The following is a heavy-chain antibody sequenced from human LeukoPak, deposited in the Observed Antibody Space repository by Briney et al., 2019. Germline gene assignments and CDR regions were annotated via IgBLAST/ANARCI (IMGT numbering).Heavy chain of an antibody. Sequence: GGSLRLSCTASGFTFSTYASTWVRQAPGRRLEWVSATSGGGGSTYYADSVKGRFTMSRYNSKNTVYLQMNSLRAEDTAVYFCAKGKGSSGLDWFDPWGQGTLVTVSS. CDR2: TSGGGGST. D-gene: IGHD6-19*01. V-gene: IGHV3-23*01. CDR3: AKGKGSSGLDWFDP. J-gene: IGHJ5*02. CDR1: GFTFSTYA.